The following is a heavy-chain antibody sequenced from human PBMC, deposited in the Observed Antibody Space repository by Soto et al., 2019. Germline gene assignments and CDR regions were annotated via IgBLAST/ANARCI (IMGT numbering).Heavy chain of an antibody. CDR1: GGTFSSYA. J-gene: IGHJ4*02. V-gene: IGHV1-69*13. D-gene: IGHD2-15*01. Sequence: SVKVSCKASGGTFSSYAISWVRQAPGQGLEWMGGIIPIFGTANYAQKFQGRVTITADESTSTAYMELSSLRSEDTAVYYCAVLVVVAVTYFDYWGQGTPVTVSA. CDR2: IIPIFGTA. CDR3: AVLVVVAVTYFDY.